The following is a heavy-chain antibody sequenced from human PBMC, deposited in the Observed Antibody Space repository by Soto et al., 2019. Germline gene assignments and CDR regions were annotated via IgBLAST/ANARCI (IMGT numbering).Heavy chain of an antibody. CDR1: DFSFSSYT. CDR2: IGGTAGFI. J-gene: IGHJ6*02. Sequence: EMQLVQSGGGLVKSGGSLRLSCAASDFSFSSYTMNWVRQAPGKGLEWVSSIGGTAGFIFYADSVKGRFTISRDNARKLLFLQMNSLRAEDTAVYYCAKGRGDLGMVTPYFYYGMEVWCQGTTVTASS. CDR3: AKGRGDLGMVTPYFYYGMEV. V-gene: IGHV3-21*01. D-gene: IGHD2-21*01.